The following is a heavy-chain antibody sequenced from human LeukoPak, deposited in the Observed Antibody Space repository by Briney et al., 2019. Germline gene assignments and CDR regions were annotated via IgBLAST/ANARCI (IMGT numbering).Heavy chain of an antibody. CDR2: IGGDGRS. J-gene: IGHJ4*02. D-gene: IGHD3-3*01. CDR1: GFPFTPNA. Sequence: PGRSLRLSCAASGFPFTPNAMNWVRQAPGKGLEWVSGIGGDGRSHYTGSVKGRFTISRDNSKNTLYLQMNSLRAEDTAIYYCAKDLHNWSGIDYWGLGTLVTVSS. CDR3: AKDLHNWSGIDY. V-gene: IGHV3-23*01.